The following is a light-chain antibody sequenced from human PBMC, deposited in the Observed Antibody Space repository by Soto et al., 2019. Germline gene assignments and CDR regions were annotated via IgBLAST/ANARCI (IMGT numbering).Light chain of an antibody. CDR1: ISDVGAYNF. V-gene: IGLV2-11*01. CDR2: DVR. J-gene: IGLJ2*01. CDR3: SSYAGRYTLI. Sequence: QSALTQPRSVSGSPGQSVTISCTGTISDVGAYNFVSWYQHHPGKATKLMIYDVRKRPSGVPDRFSGSKSGNTASLTISGLQAYDEADYYCSSYAGRYTLILGGGTKLTVL.